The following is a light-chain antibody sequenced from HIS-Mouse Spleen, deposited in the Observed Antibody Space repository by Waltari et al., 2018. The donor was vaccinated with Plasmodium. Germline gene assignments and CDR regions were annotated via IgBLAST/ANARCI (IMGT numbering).Light chain of an antibody. V-gene: IGLV2-11*01. CDR2: DVS. CDR3: CSYAGSYTLV. Sequence: QSALTQPRSVSGSPGPSVTISCTGPNRDVVGNNYVSWYQQHPGKAPKLMNYDVSKRPSGVPDRFSGSKSGNTASLTISGLQAEDEADYYCCSYAGSYTLVFGGGTKLTVL. CDR1: NRDVVGNNY. J-gene: IGLJ2*01.